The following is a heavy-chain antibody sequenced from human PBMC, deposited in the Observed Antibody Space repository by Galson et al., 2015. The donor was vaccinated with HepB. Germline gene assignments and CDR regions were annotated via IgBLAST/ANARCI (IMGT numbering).Heavy chain of an antibody. CDR3: ARGRERGGTMADAVDV. Sequence: SVKVSCKASGSTFTTYGFSWVRQAPGQGPEWMGWIGVYNDNTYSAEKFQSRVTLTADTSTSTAYMELRSLRSDDTATYYCARGRERGGTMADAVDVWGQGTIITVSS. V-gene: IGHV1-18*04. CDR2: IGVYNDNT. J-gene: IGHJ3*01. CDR1: GSTFTTYG. D-gene: IGHD3-10*01.